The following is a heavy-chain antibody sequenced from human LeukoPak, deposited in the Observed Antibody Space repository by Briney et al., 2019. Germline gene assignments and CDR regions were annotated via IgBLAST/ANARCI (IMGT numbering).Heavy chain of an antibody. V-gene: IGHV1-69*13. J-gene: IGHJ6*03. Sequence: GASVKVSCEASGYTFTGYYMHWVRQAPGQGLEWMGGIIPVLSTANYAQKFQDRVTITADESTSTTYMELSSLKSEDTAVYYCATTGGDIYYYYMDVWGKGTTVTISS. CDR2: IIPVLSTA. CDR1: GYTFTGYY. D-gene: IGHD3-16*01. CDR3: ATTGGDIYYYYMDV.